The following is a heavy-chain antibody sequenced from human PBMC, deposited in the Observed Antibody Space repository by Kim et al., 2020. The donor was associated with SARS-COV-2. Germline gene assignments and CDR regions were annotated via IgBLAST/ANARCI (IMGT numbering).Heavy chain of an antibody. D-gene: IGHD3-10*01. J-gene: IGHJ4*02. V-gene: IGHV3-30*01. CDR2: K. Sequence: KHYADSVKGRFTISRDNSKNTLYLTMNSLRAEDTAVYYCARGGAHPDYWGQGTLVTVSS. CDR3: ARGGAHPDY.